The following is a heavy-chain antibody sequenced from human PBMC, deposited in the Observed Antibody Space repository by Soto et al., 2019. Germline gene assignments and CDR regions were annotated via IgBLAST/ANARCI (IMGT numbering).Heavy chain of an antibody. V-gene: IGHV1-18*01. CDR2: ISPYNGTT. J-gene: IGHJ4*02. D-gene: IGHD3-3*01. Sequence: GASVKVSFKASGYTFRNYGITWVRQAPGQGLEWMAWISPYNGTTNYAQDLQGRVTMTTDTSTSTAYMELRSLTSEDTAMYYCARDLVSGSDFWRAYNGGYFDYWGQGTLVTVSS. CDR1: GYTFRNYG. CDR3: ARDLVSGSDFWRAYNGGYFDY.